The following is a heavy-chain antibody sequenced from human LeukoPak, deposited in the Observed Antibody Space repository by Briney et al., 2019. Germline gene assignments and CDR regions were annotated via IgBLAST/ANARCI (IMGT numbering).Heavy chain of an antibody. J-gene: IGHJ3*02. CDR3: ARLSIAAGVWAFDI. CDR1: GGSISGYY. CDR2: IYYSGIT. Sequence: SETLSLTCTVSGGSISGYYWSWIRQPPGKGLEWSGYIYYSGITNYNPSLKSRVTISIDTSKNQFSLKLSSVTAADTAVYYCARLSIAAGVWAFDIWGQGTMVTVSS. D-gene: IGHD6-13*01. V-gene: IGHV4-59*08.